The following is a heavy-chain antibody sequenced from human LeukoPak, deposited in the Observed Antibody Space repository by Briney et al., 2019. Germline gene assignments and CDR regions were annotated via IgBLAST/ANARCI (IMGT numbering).Heavy chain of an antibody. V-gene: IGHV3-20*04. CDR1: GFTFDDYG. Sequence: GGSLRLSCAASGFTFDDYGMSWVRQAPAKGLEWVSGINWKGGSTSYADSVKGRFTISRDNAKNSLYLQMNSLRAEDTALYYCARDVSIDGGDIVVVVAAAAFDYWGQGTLVTVSS. CDR2: INWKGGST. D-gene: IGHD2-15*01. CDR3: ARDVSIDGGDIVVVVAAAAFDY. J-gene: IGHJ4*02.